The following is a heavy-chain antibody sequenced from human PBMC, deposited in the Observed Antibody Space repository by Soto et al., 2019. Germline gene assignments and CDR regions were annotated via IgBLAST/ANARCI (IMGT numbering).Heavy chain of an antibody. J-gene: IGHJ4*01. CDR3: FGVMAATLGY. D-gene: IGHD2-21*02. V-gene: IGHV4-39*01. CDR1: GGSIKNTNYH. Sequence: SETLSLTCSVSGGSIKNTNYHWGWIRQPPGKGLEWIGTLYYRGATDYNPSLKTRVTISVDTSKNQLSLNLSSVTAADTAVYYCFGVMAATLGYWGQGTLVTVSS. CDR2: LYYRGAT.